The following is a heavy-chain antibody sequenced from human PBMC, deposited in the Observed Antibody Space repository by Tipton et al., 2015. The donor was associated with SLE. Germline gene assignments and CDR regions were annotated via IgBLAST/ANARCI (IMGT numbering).Heavy chain of an antibody. CDR3: ARASFFDERSSGMGWFDP. V-gene: IGHV4-59*12. CDR1: GGSLSSYY. Sequence: TLSLTCTVSGGSLSSYYWSWIRQSPEKGLEWIGYLSYNGNTNYNPSLRSRVTISMDKSRNQISLRLTSVTAADTAVYYCARASFFDERSSGMGWFDPWGPGTLVTVSS. D-gene: IGHD1-1*01. J-gene: IGHJ5*02. CDR2: LSYNGNT.